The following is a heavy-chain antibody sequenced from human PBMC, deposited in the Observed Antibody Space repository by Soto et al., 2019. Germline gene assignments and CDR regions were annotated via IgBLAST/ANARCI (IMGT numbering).Heavy chain of an antibody. Sequence: PGGSLRLSCAASGFTFNNYGIHWVRQAPGKGLEWVAVISYDGSNKYFADSVKGRFTISRDNSQNTLYLQMNSLRPEDTAVYHCAKQVVPHTNGVDSWGQRTTVTVSS. D-gene: IGHD2-8*01. CDR1: GFTFNNYG. CDR3: AKQVVPHTNGVDS. V-gene: IGHV3-30*18. J-gene: IGHJ6*02. CDR2: ISYDGSNK.